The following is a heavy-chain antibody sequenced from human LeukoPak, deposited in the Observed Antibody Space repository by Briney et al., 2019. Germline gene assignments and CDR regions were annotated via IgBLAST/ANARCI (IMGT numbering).Heavy chain of an antibody. J-gene: IGHJ4*02. D-gene: IGHD2-15*01. Sequence: SVKVSCKASGGTFSSYAISWVRQAPGQGLEWMGGIIPIFGTANYAQKFQGRVTITTDESTSTAYMELSSLRSEDTAVYYCARDGCCSGGSCYGRFWGQGTLVTVSS. CDR1: GGTFSSYA. CDR3: ARDGCCSGGSCYGRF. V-gene: IGHV1-69*05. CDR2: IIPIFGTA.